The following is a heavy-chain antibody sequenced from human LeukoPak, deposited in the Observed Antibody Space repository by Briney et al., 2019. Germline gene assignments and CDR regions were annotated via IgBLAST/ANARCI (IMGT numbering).Heavy chain of an antibody. J-gene: IGHJ4*02. CDR3: ARQARGYGSGSFFGY. V-gene: IGHV3-23*01. CDR1: GFTFSSYA. Sequence: GASLRFSCAASGFTFSSYAMSWVRHAPGKGLEWVSAISGSGGSTYYADSVKGRFTISRDNSKNTLYLQMNSLRAEDTAVYYCARQARGYGSGSFFGYWGQGTLVTVSS. CDR2: ISGSGGST. D-gene: IGHD3-10*01.